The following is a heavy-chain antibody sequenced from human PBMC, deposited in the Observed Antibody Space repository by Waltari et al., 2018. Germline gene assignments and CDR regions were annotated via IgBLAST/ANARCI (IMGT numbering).Heavy chain of an antibody. CDR3: ARATGYCSGGSCWQNYYYGMDV. V-gene: IGHV4-59*01. D-gene: IGHD2-15*01. Sequence: QVQLQESGPGLVKPSETLSLTSTVSGGSISSYYWSWIRPPPGQALEWIGYIYYSGSTNYNPSLKSRVTISVDTSKNQFSLKLSSVTAADTAVYYCARATGYCSGGSCWQNYYYGMDVWGQGTTVTVSS. J-gene: IGHJ6*02. CDR1: GGSISSYY. CDR2: IYYSGST.